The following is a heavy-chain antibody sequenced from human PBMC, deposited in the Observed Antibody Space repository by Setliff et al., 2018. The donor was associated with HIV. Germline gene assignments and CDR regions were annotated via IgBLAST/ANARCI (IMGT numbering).Heavy chain of an antibody. D-gene: IGHD6-19*01. V-gene: IGHV3-53*01. CDR1: GFTVSGSY. Sequence: GGSLRLSCAASGFTVSGSYMSWVRQAPGKGLEWVSIMYSGGSTYYADSVKGRFTISRDNSKNTLYLQMKTLRVDDAAVYYCARDPPGIAVAGTDIRGQGTMVTVSS. J-gene: IGHJ3*02. CDR3: ARDPPGIAVAGTDI. CDR2: MYSGGST.